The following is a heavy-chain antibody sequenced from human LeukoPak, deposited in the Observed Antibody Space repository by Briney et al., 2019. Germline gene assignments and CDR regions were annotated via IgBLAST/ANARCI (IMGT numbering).Heavy chain of an antibody. CDR2: IIPIFGTA. Sequence: SVKVSCKASGGTFSSYAISWVRQAPGQGLEWMGGIIPIFGTANYAQKFQGRVTITADESTSTAYMELSSLRSEDTAVYYCARDIVVVPAATLMAYDIWGQGTMVTVSS. V-gene: IGHV1-69*01. D-gene: IGHD2-2*01. J-gene: IGHJ3*02. CDR3: ARDIVVVPAATLMAYDI. CDR1: GGTFSSYA.